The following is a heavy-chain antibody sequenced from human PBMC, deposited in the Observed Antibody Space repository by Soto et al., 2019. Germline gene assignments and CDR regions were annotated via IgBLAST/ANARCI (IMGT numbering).Heavy chain of an antibody. D-gene: IGHD3-3*01. CDR1: GFTFSSYA. V-gene: IGHV3-23*01. J-gene: IGHJ5*02. CDR3: AKEYFDFWSGYTSSFYP. CDR2: ISGSGGST. Sequence: GGSLRLSCAASGFTFSSYAMSWVRQASGKGLEWVSAISGSGGSTYYADSVKGRFTISRDNSKNTLYLQMNSLRAEDTAVYYCAKEYFDFWSGYTSSFYPWGQGTLVTVSS.